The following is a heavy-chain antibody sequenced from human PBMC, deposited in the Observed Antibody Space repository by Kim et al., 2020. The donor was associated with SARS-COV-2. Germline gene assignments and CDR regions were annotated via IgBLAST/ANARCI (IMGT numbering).Heavy chain of an antibody. V-gene: IGHV7-4-1*02. D-gene: IGHD6-13*01. CDR1: GYTFTNYA. J-gene: IGHJ5*02. Sequence: ASVKVSCKASGYTFTNYAINWVRQAPGQGLEWMGWINTNTGNPTYAQGFTGRFVFSLDTSVSTAYLQISSLKAEDTAVYYCARVYSSRGDWLDPWGQGTLVTVSS. CDR2: INTNTGNP. CDR3: ARVYSSRGDWLDP.